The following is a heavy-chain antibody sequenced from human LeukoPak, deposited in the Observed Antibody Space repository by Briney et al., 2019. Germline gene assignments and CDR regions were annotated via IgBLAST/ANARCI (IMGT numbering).Heavy chain of an antibody. J-gene: IGHJ6*03. D-gene: IGHD2-2*01. Sequence: HTGGSLRLSCAASGFTFSNYGMHWVRQAPGKGLEWVAVILYGGSNKYYADSVTGRFTISRDNSKNTLYLQMNSLRVEDTAVYYCAKSQYQLPTSYYLYYMEVWGKGTTVTVSS. CDR3: AKSQYQLPTSYYLYYMEV. CDR2: ILYGGSNK. CDR1: GFTFSNYG. V-gene: IGHV3-33*08.